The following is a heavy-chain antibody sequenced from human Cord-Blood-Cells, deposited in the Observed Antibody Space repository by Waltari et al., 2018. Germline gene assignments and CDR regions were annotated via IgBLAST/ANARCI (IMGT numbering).Heavy chain of an antibody. D-gene: IGHD3-3*01. Sequence: QVQLVQSGAEVKKPGASVKVSCKASGYTFTSYGISWVLQAPGQGLEWMGWISAYNGNTNYAQKLQGRVTMTTDTSTSTAYMELRSLRSDDTAVYYCARVGPLTIFGVDNWFDPWGQGTLVTVSS. V-gene: IGHV1-18*04. CDR2: ISAYNGNT. CDR3: ARVGPLTIFGVDNWFDP. CDR1: GYTFTSYG. J-gene: IGHJ5*02.